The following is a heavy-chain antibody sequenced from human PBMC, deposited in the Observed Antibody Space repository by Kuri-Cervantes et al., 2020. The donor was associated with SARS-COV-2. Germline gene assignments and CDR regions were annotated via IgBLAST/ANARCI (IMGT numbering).Heavy chain of an antibody. CDR2: IYTSGST. J-gene: IGHJ4*02. D-gene: IGHD3-22*01. CDR3: ARDLAYDSSGYAFDY. V-gene: IGHV4-4*08. CDR1: GFTFSSYA. Sequence: ESLKISCAASGFTFSSYAMSWVRQAPGKGLEWIGRIYTSGSTNYNPSLKSRVTISVDTSKNQFSLKLSSVTAADTAVYYCARDLAYDSSGYAFDYWGQGTLVTVSS.